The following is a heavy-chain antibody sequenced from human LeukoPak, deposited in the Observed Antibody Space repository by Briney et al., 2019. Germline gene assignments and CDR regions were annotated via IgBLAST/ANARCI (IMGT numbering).Heavy chain of an antibody. CDR3: STTYYYDSSEGY. V-gene: IGHV3-15*07. D-gene: IGHD3-22*01. CDR1: GFTFNKAW. Sequence: PGGSLRLSCAASGFTFNKAWMNWVRQAPGKGLEWVGRIKSKTDGGTTEYAAPVKGRFTISRDDSKNTLYLQMNSLKTEDTAVYYCSTTYYYDSSEGYWGQGTLVTVSS. J-gene: IGHJ4*02. CDR2: IKSKTDGGTT.